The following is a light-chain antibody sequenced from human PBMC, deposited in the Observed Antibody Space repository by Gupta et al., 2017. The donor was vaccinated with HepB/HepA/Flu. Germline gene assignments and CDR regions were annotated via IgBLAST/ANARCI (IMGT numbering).Light chain of an antibody. CDR3: CSEAGDDSVYV. Sequence: SALTQPRSVSGSPGPSVTISCTGTSSDVGGYNYVSWYQQHPGKAPKLIIYDVNKRPSGVPDRFSGSKSANTASLTISGLQAEDEADYYCCSEAGDDSVYVFGTGTRVTVL. J-gene: IGLJ1*01. CDR2: DVN. V-gene: IGLV2-11*01. CDR1: SSDVGGYNY.